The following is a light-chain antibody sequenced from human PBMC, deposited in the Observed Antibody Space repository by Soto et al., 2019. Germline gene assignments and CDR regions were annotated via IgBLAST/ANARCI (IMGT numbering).Light chain of an antibody. CDR2: GSS. CDR1: QTLSSRH. CDR3: QQYGYSRT. J-gene: IGKJ1*01. V-gene: IGKV3-20*01. Sequence: VLTQSPGTLSLSPGERATLSCRASQTLSSRHLAWYQQKPGQAPRLLIYGSSSRATDIPDRFSGSGSGTDFTLTIITFEPEDFAIYYCQQYGYSRTFGQGTKVEIK.